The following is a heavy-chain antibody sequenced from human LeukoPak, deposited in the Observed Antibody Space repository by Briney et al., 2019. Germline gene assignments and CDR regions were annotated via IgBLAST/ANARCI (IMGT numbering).Heavy chain of an antibody. V-gene: IGHV1-69*04. D-gene: IGHD2-21*02. CDR2: IIPILGIA. J-gene: IGHJ4*02. Sequence: ASVEVSCKASGGTFSSYAISWVRQAPGQGLEWMGRIIPILGIANYAQKFQGRVTITADKSTSTAYMELSSLRSEDTAVYYCARDEPDCGGDCYSDYWGQGTLVTVSS. CDR1: GGTFSSYA. CDR3: ARDEPDCGGDCYSDY.